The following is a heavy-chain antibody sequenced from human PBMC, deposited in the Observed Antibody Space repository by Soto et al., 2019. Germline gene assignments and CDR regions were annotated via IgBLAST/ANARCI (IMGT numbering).Heavy chain of an antibody. CDR3: ARHWLYTNWFDP. CDR2: IYYSGST. V-gene: IGHV4-39*01. J-gene: IGHJ5*02. CDR1: GGSISNSNCY. D-gene: IGHD2-2*02. Sequence: TSETQSLTSTVSGGSISNSNCYWGWIRQPPGKGLEWIGSIYYSGSTYYYPSLKSRVTISVDTSKNQFALKLSSVTAADTAVYYCARHWLYTNWFDPWGQGTLVTVSS.